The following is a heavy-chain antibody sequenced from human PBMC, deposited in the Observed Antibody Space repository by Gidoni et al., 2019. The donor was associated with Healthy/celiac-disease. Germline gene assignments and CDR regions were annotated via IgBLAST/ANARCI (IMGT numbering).Heavy chain of an antibody. J-gene: IGHJ3*02. CDR1: GGTFSSYA. Sequence: QGQLVQSGAEGKKPGSSVKVSGKASGGTFSSYAISWGRQAPGQGLDWRGGIIPIVGTANYAQKFPGRVTITADESTSTAYMALSSLRSEDTAVYYCARTHLDAFDIWGQGTMVTVSS. CDR2: IIPIVGTA. CDR3: ARTHLDAFDI. V-gene: IGHV1-69*01.